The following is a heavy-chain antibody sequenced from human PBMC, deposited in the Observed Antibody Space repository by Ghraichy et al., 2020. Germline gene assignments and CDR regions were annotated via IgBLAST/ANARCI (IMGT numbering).Heavy chain of an antibody. CDR2: IYTSGST. CDR3: ARDRRPLKAFDI. V-gene: IGHV4-4*07. J-gene: IGHJ3*02. CDR1: GGSISSYY. Sequence: SQTLSLTCTVSGGSISSYYWSWIRQPAGKGLEWIGRIYTSGSTNYNPSLKSRVTMSVDTSKNQFSLKLSSVTAADTAVYYCARDRRPLKAFDIWGQGTMVTVSS.